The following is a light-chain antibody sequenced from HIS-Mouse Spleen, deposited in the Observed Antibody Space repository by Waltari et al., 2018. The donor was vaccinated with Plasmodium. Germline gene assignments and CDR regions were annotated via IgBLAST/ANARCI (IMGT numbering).Light chain of an antibody. V-gene: IGKV3-15*01. J-gene: IGKJ3*01. CDR2: GAS. Sequence: EIGMTPSPATLSVSPGERATLSCRASQSVSSNLAWYQQKPGQAPRLLIYGASTRPTGIPARFSGSGSGTEFTLTISSLQSEDFAVYYCQQYNNWSFTFGPGTKVAIK. CDR3: QQYNNWSFT. CDR1: QSVSSN.